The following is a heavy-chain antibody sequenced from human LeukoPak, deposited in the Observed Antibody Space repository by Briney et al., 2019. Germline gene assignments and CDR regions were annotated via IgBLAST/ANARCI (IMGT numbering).Heavy chain of an antibody. J-gene: IGHJ5*02. V-gene: IGHV3-21*01. D-gene: IGHD6-13*01. CDR1: GFTFSTYS. CDR3: ARVEEAAAFNP. Sequence: GGSLRLSCAASGFTFSTYSMNWVRQAPGKGLEWVSSISSSSYIYYADSMKGRFTISRGNAKNSLYLQMNSLRAEDTAMYYCARVEEAAAFNPWGQGTLVTVSS. CDR2: ISSSSYI.